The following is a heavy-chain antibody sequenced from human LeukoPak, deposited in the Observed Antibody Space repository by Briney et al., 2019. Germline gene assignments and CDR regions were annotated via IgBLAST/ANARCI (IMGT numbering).Heavy chain of an antibody. V-gene: IGHV4-59*01. D-gene: IGHD6-19*01. J-gene: IGHJ3*02. CDR2: FYYSGRT. CDR3: ARWTVALHAFDI. CDR1: GASIGSYY. Sequence: SETLSLTCTVSGASIGSYYWSWIRQSPGKGLEWIGYFYYSGRTNYNPSLKSRVTISVDTSKNQLPLKLTSATAADTAVYYCARWTVALHAFDIWGQGTMVTVS.